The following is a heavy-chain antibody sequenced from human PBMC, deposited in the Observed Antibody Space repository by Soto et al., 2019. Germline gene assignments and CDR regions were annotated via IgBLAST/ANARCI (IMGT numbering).Heavy chain of an antibody. D-gene: IGHD4-17*01. CDR3: AKHNLDYGDYNWFDP. CDR1: GFTVSSNY. V-gene: IGHV3-53*01. CDR2: IYSGGST. Sequence: PGGSLRLSCAASGFTVSSNYMSWVRQAPGKGLEWVSVIYSGGSTYYADSVKGRFTISRDNSKNTLYLQMNSLRAEDTAVYYCAKHNLDYGDYNWFDPWGQGTLVTVSS. J-gene: IGHJ5*02.